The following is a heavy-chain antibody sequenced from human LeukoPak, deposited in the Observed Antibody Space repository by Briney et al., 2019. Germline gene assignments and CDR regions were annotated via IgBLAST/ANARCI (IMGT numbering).Heavy chain of an antibody. CDR3: AREREGYFGY. J-gene: IGHJ4*02. Sequence: GGSLRLSCTASGFTFSGYGMHWVRQAPGQGLEWVAVIWYDGSNEYYADSVKGRFTISRDTSKNTLYLQMNSLRAEDTAVYYCAREREGYFGYWGQGTLVTVFS. CDR1: GFTFSGYG. CDR2: IWYDGSNE. V-gene: IGHV3-33*01.